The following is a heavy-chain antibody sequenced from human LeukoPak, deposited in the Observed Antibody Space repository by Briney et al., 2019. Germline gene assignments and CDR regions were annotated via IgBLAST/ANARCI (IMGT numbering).Heavy chain of an antibody. CDR3: ARVPPIGYCSGGSCKNFDY. V-gene: IGHV1-18*01. J-gene: IGHJ4*02. CDR2: ISAYNGNT. CDR1: GYTFTSYG. D-gene: IGHD2-15*01. Sequence: ASVKVSCKASGYTFTSYGISWVRQAPGQELEWMGWISAYNGNTNYAQKLQGRVTMTTDTSTSTAYMELRSLRSDDTAVYYCARVPPIGYCSGGSCKNFDYWGQGTLVTVSS.